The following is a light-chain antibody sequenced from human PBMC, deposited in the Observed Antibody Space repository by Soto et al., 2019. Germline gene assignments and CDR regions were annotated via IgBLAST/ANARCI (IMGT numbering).Light chain of an antibody. Sequence: IVLTQSPATLSLWPGETAVLSCRASQTVNTYLSWYQQRPGQAPRLLIYDASKRVPGIPARFSGSGSGTGFTLTISSLEPEDFALYYCQQRGTSITFGQGTRLEIE. J-gene: IGKJ5*01. CDR2: DAS. V-gene: IGKV3-11*01. CDR1: QTVNTY. CDR3: QQRGTSIT.